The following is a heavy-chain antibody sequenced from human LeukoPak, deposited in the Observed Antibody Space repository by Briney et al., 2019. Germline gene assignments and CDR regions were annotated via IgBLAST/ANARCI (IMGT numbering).Heavy chain of an antibody. V-gene: IGHV1-3*01. CDR3: ARAPRDYYGMDV. Sequence: RGASVKVSCKASGYTFTSYAMHWVRQAPGQRLEWMGWINAGNGNTKYSQKFQGRVTITRDTSASTAYMELSSLRSEDTAAYYCARAPRDYYGMDVWGQGTTVTVSS. J-gene: IGHJ6*02. CDR1: GYTFTSYA. CDR2: INAGNGNT.